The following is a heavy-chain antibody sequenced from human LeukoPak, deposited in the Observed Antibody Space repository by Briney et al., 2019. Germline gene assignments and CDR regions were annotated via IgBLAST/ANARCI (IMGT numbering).Heavy chain of an antibody. CDR3: ARGRYYDSSGYYPLTSFDY. D-gene: IGHD3-22*01. Sequence: ASVKVSCKASGGTFSSYAISWVRQAPGQGLEWMGGIISIFGTANYAQKFQGRVTITADESTSTAYMELSSLRSEDTAVYYCARGRYYDSSGYYPLTSFDYWGQGTLVTVSS. V-gene: IGHV1-69*13. CDR1: GGTFSSYA. J-gene: IGHJ4*02. CDR2: IISIFGTA.